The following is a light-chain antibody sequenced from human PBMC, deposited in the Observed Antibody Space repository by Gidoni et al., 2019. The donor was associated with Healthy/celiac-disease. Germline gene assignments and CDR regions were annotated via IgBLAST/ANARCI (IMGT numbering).Light chain of an antibody. CDR2: GAS. J-gene: IGKJ5*01. V-gene: IGKV3-20*01. Sequence: EIVLTQSPGTLSLSPGERATLSCRASQSVSSSYLAWYQQKPGQAPRLLIYGASSRPTGIPDRFSGSGSGTDFTLTISRLEPEDFAVYYCQQYGSSTITFXQXTRLEIK. CDR1: QSVSSSY. CDR3: QQYGSSTIT.